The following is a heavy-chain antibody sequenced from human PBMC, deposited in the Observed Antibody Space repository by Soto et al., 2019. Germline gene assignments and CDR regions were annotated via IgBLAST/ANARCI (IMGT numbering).Heavy chain of an antibody. V-gene: IGHV1-18*04. Sequence: GASVKVSCKASGYTFTSYGISWVRQAPGQGLEWMGWISAYIGNTNYAQKLQGRVTMTTDTSTSTAYMELRSLRSDDTAVYYCASPGYNWNDDDYYYYYGMDVWGQGTTVTVSS. J-gene: IGHJ6*02. CDR1: GYTFTSYG. D-gene: IGHD1-20*01. CDR3: ASPGYNWNDDDYYYYYGMDV. CDR2: ISAYIGNT.